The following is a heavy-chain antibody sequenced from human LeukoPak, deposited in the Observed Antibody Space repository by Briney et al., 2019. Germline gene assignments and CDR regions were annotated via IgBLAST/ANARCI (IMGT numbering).Heavy chain of an antibody. J-gene: IGHJ4*02. D-gene: IGHD3-16*01. CDR2: ISLTGLT. CDR3: SRENGAFSPFGY. CDR1: GFTFSSYAM. Sequence: GSLILSCAASGFTFSSYAMSWVRQFPGQGLEWIGEISLTGLTHYNPSLESRVTVSLDKSKNQLSLNLTSVTAADTAVYFCSRENGAFSPFGYWGQGILVTVLS. V-gene: IGHV4-4*01.